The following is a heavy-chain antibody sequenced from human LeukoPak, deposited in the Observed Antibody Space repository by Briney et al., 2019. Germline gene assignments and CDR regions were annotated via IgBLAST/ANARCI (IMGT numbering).Heavy chain of an antibody. V-gene: IGHV1-18*01. CDR2: ISAYNANT. CDR3: ARGYYYESSDHVGDY. D-gene: IGHD3-22*01. J-gene: IGHJ4*02. CDR1: GYTFTNYG. Sequence: GASVKVSCKASGYTFTNYGISWLRQAPGQGLEWMGWISAYNANTNYAQKLQGRVTMTTDTFTSTAYMELRSLRSDDTAVYYRARGYYYESSDHVGDYWGQGTLVTVSS.